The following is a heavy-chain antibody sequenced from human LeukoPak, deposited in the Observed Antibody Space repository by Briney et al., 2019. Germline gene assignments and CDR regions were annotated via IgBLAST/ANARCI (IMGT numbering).Heavy chain of an antibody. J-gene: IGHJ6*02. CDR3: AKAVWFGEFDYYFFGLDV. D-gene: IGHD3-10*01. CDR2: ISGSGGDT. Sequence: GGSLRLSCAAFGFTFSSYAMGWVRQAPGKGLEWISAISGSGGDTYYADSVKGRFTFSRDNSKNTLYLQMNSLRPEDTALYYCAKAVWFGEFDYYFFGLDVWGQGTTVTVSS. CDR1: GFTFSSYA. V-gene: IGHV3-23*01.